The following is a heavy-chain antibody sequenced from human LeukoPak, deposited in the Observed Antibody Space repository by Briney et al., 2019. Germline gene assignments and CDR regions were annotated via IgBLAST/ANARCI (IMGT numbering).Heavy chain of an antibody. CDR3: ATSNWFDP. CDR2: INSGGTTT. J-gene: IGHJ5*02. V-gene: IGHV3-74*01. D-gene: IGHD2-2*01. Sequence: GGSLRLSCAASGFTFSTYWMHWVRQAPGKGLVWVSRINSGGTTTNYADSVKGRFTIPRDNAKNTLYLQMNSLRGEGTAVYYCATSNWFDPWGQGTLVTVSS. CDR1: GFTFSTYW.